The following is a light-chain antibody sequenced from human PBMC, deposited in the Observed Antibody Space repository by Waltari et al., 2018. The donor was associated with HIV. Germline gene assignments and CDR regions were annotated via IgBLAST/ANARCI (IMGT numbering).Light chain of an antibody. CDR1: QSVEDD. CDR2: ASS. J-gene: IGKJ2*01. CDR3: QQSDDTPYT. V-gene: IGKV1-39*01. Sequence: DIQITQSPSSLSASVGDTVTITCRASQSVEDDVNWYQHKPGKAPKLLIFASSSLQSGVPSRFSGSRSGTDFSLTITGLQPEDFATYFCQQSDDTPYTFGQGTKLEIK.